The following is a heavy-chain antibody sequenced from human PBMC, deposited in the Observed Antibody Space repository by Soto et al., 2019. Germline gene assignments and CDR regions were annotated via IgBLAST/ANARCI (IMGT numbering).Heavy chain of an antibody. CDR3: ARADCSSTSCPRISVGMDV. V-gene: IGHV3-21*01. CDR1: GFTFSSYS. Sequence: GGSLRLSCAASGFTFSSYSMNWVRQAPGKGLEWVSSISSSSSYIYYADPVKGRFTISRDNAKHSLYLQMNSLRADDPAVYYCARADCSSTSCPRISVGMDVWGQGTTVTVSS. CDR2: ISSSSSYI. D-gene: IGHD2-2*01. J-gene: IGHJ6*02.